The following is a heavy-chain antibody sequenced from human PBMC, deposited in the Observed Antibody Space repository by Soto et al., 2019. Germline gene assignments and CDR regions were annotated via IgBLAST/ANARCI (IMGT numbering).Heavy chain of an antibody. J-gene: IGHJ6*02. Sequence: QVRLEESGPGLVKPSETLSLICSVSGGSVNNANYFWNWIRYHPENGLEWIGYIYYSGSTRYNPSFKTRATLSIDTSKNQFSLRLNSVTVADTAVYFCARDADYGGSRGGMDVWGRGTTVTVSS. CDR2: IYYSGST. CDR3: ARDADYGGSRGGMDV. CDR1: GGSVNNANYF. D-gene: IGHD4-17*01. V-gene: IGHV4-31*03.